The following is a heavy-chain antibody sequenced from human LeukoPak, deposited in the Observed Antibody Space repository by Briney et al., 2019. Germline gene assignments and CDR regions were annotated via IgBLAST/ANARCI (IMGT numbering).Heavy chain of an antibody. CDR2: ISNSGST. CDR1: GGSIGGNSY. V-gene: IGHV4-61*01. CDR3: ARSRVWSDYWGYFDY. J-gene: IGHJ4*02. Sequence: SETLSLTCTVSGGSIGGNSYWSWIRQPPGKGPEWIGHISNSGSTYYSPSLSSRVTISLDTSKNQFSLKLRSVTAADTAVYYCARSRVWSDYWGYFDYWGQGTLVTVSS. D-gene: IGHD3-3*01.